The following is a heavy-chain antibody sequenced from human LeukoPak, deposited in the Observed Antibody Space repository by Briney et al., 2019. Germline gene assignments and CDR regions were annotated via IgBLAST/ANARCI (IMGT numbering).Heavy chain of an antibody. D-gene: IGHD3/OR15-3a*01. CDR3: ARGSMVFQPPEY. V-gene: IGHV3-23*01. CDR2: ISGNSGST. Sequence: PGGSLRLSCAASGFIFSNYPMNWVRQAPGKGLEWVSSISGNSGSTYYADSVRGRFTISRDNSKSTLYLFMNSLRAEDTAVYYCARGSMVFQPPEYWGQGSLVTVSS. CDR1: GFIFSNYP. J-gene: IGHJ4*02.